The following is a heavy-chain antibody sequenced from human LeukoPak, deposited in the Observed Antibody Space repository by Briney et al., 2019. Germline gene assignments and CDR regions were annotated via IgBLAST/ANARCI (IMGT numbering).Heavy chain of an antibody. J-gene: IGHJ4*02. V-gene: IGHV3-30-3*01. Sequence: GRSLRLSCAASGFTYSSYAMHWVRQAPGKGLEWVAVISYDGSNKYYADPVKGRFTISRDNSKNTLYLQMNSLRAEDTAVYYCARDLHPGIAVAGTWYWGQGTLVTVSS. CDR3: ARDLHPGIAVAGTWY. CDR1: GFTYSSYA. CDR2: ISYDGSNK. D-gene: IGHD6-19*01.